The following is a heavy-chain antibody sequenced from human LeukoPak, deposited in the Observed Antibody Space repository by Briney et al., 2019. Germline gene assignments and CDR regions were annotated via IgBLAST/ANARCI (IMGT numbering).Heavy chain of an antibody. D-gene: IGHD3-10*01. Sequence: RASVKVSCKASGGTFSGYAFSWVRQAPGQGLEWMGGIIPMFGRTNYAQTFQGRVTITADESTSTAYMELTSLRSDDTAVYYCARDQGLWFGELLPHGEYFQHWGQGTLVTVFS. CDR2: IIPMFGRT. CDR3: ARDQGLWFGELLPHGEYFQH. J-gene: IGHJ1*01. V-gene: IGHV1-69*13. CDR1: GGTFSGYA.